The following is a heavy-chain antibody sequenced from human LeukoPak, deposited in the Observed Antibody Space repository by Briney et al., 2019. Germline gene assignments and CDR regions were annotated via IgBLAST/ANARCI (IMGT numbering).Heavy chain of an antibody. CDR2: IWYDGSNK. D-gene: IGHD3-22*01. V-gene: IGHV3-33*01. CDR3: ARDADSSGYFDY. Sequence: VAVIWYDGSNKYYADSVKGRFTISRDNSKNTLYLQMNSLRAEDTAVYYCARDADSSGYFDYWGQGTLVTVSS. J-gene: IGHJ4*02.